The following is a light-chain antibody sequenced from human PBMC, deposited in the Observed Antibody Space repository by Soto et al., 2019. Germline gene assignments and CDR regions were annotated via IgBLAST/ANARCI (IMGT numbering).Light chain of an antibody. V-gene: IGKV1-5*03. J-gene: IGKJ1*01. CDR1: QTISSW. CDR2: KAS. CDR3: QQYNSYRT. Sequence: DIQMTQSPSTLSGSVGDRVTITCRASQTISSWLAWYQQKPGKAPKLLIYKASSLESGVPSRSSGSGSGTEFTLTISSLQPDDFATYYCQQYNSYRTFGQGTKVDIK.